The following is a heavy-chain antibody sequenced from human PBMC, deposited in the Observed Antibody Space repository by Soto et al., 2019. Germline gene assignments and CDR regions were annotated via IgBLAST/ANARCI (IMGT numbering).Heavy chain of an antibody. V-gene: IGHV1-69*12. Sequence: QVQLVQSGAEVKKPGSSVKVSCKSSGGTFSSYAISWVRQAPGQGLEWMGGIIPIFGTANYAQKFLGRVTITADESTSTAYMELSSLRSEDTAVYYRARHVPAAGYYYGMDVWGQGTTVTVSS. CDR1: GGTFSSYA. D-gene: IGHD2-2*01. J-gene: IGHJ6*02. CDR2: IIPIFGTA. CDR3: ARHVPAAGYYYGMDV.